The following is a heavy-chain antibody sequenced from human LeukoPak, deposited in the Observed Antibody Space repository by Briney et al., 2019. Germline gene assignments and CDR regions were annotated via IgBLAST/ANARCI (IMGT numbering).Heavy chain of an antibody. V-gene: IGHV4-59*01. J-gene: IGHJ4*02. Sequence: KPSETLSLTCTVSGGSISSYYWSWIRQPPGKGMEWIGYIYYSGSTNYNRSLKSRVTISVDTSKNQFSLKLSSVTAADTAVYYCARVYYGSGSYFRYWGQGTLVTVSS. D-gene: IGHD3-10*01. CDR2: IYYSGST. CDR1: GGSISSYY. CDR3: ARVYYGSGSYFRY.